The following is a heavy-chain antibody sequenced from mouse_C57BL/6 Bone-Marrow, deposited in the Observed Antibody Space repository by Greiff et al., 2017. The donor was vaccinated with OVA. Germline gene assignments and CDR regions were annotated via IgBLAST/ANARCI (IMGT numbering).Heavy chain of an antibody. CDR1: GYTFTSYW. J-gene: IGHJ1*03. D-gene: IGHD1-1*01. Sequence: VQLQQPGAELVKPGASVKLSCKASGYTFTSYWMQWVKQRPGQGLEWIGEIDPSDSYTNYNQKFKGKATLTVDTSSSTAYMQLSSLTSEDSAVYYCARRYGSSGWYFDVWGTGTTVTVSS. V-gene: IGHV1-50*01. CDR3: ARRYGSSGWYFDV. CDR2: IDPSDSYT.